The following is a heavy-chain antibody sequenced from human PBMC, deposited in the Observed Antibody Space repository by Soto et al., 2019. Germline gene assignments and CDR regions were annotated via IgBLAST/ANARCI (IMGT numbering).Heavy chain of an antibody. Sequence: LRLSCAAAGFTFSSYGMSWVRQAPGKGLEWVSAVSGSGGSVYYADSVRGRFTISRDNSKNTLYLQVNSLRAEDTAIYYCAKGSVVGADYSYGMDVWGQGTTFPVYS. V-gene: IGHV3-23*01. CDR2: VSGSGGSV. D-gene: IGHD2-2*01. CDR1: GFTFSSYG. J-gene: IGHJ6*02. CDR3: AKGSVVGADYSYGMDV.